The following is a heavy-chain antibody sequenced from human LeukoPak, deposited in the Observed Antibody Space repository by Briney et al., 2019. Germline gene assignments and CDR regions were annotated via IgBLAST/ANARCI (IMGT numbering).Heavy chain of an antibody. Sequence: PSETLSLTCTVSGGSISSGGYYWSWIRQPPGKGLEWIGYIYHSGSTYYNPSLKSRVTISVDRSKNQFSLKLSSVTAADTAVYYCARDLLGGSYFENNYYYYMDVWGKGTSVTVSS. CDR2: IYHSGST. CDR1: GGSISSGGYY. D-gene: IGHD1-26*01. V-gene: IGHV4-30-2*01. J-gene: IGHJ6*03. CDR3: ARDLLGGSYFENNYYYYMDV.